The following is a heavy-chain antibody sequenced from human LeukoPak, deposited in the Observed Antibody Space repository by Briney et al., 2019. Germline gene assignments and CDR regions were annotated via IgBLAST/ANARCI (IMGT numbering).Heavy chain of an antibody. CDR3: ARELSYYYGSGSYNGNWFDP. CDR1: GFTFSSYS. D-gene: IGHD3-10*01. V-gene: IGHV3-21*01. Sequence: PGGSLRLSCAASGFTFSSYSMNWVRQAPGKGLEWVSSISSSSSYIYYADSVKGRFSISRDNAKNSLYLQMNSLRAEDTAVYYCARELSYYYGSGSYNGNWFDPWGQGTLVTVSS. CDR2: ISSSSSYI. J-gene: IGHJ5*02.